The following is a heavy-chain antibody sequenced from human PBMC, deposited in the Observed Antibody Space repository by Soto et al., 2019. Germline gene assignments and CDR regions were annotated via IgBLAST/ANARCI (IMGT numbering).Heavy chain of an antibody. V-gene: IGHV4-34*01. D-gene: IGHD3-10*01. CDR3: ARSMVRGVLSLNY. CDR1: GGSFSGYY. CDR2: INHSGST. Sequence: PSETLSLTCAVYGGSFSGYYWSWIRQPPGKGLEWIGEINHSGSTNYNPSLKSRVTISVDTSKNQFSLKLSSVTAADTAVYYCARSMVRGVLSLNYWGQGTLVTVSS. J-gene: IGHJ4*02.